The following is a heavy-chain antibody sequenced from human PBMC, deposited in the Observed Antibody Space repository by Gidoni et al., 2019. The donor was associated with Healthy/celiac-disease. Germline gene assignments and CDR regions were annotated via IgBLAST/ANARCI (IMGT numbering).Heavy chain of an antibody. J-gene: IGHJ4*02. CDR3: ARASSSSSFFDY. Sequence: QVQLLQSGAEVTKPWSSVKVSCKASGGTFSNYAINWVRQAPGQGLEWMGGIIPILATADYAQKFQGRVTITADKSTSTAYMELSSLRSEDTAVYYCARASSSSSFFDYWGQGTLVTVSS. CDR2: IIPILATA. D-gene: IGHD6-6*01. CDR1: GGTFSNYA. V-gene: IGHV1-69*14.